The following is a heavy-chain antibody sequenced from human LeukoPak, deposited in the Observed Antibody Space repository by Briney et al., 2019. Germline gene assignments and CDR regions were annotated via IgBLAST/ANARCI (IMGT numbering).Heavy chain of an antibody. J-gene: IGHJ4*02. CDR3: ARLGSGSYYLGLDY. Sequence: PGGSLRLSCAASGFGFNNYAMSWVRQAPGKGLEWVSSIGATGGTTYYEDSVKGRFSISRDNSKNTLYLQMDSLRAEDTAVYYCARLGSGSYYLGLDYWGQGTLVTVSS. CDR1: GFGFNNYA. D-gene: IGHD3-10*01. V-gene: IGHV3-23*01. CDR2: IGATGGTT.